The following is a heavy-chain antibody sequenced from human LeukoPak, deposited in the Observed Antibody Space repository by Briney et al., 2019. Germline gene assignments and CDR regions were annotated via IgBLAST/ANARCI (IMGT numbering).Heavy chain of an antibody. Sequence: PSETLSLTCAVYGGSFSGYYWTWIRQPPGKRLEWIGEISHRGSTNYNPSLKSRVTISIDTSKNQFSLKLSSVTAADTAVYYCANLGPYYYDSSRYEGFDIWGQGTMVTVSS. V-gene: IGHV4-34*01. CDR2: ISHRGST. J-gene: IGHJ3*02. D-gene: IGHD3-22*01. CDR3: ANLGPYYYDSSRYEGFDI. CDR1: GGSFSGYY.